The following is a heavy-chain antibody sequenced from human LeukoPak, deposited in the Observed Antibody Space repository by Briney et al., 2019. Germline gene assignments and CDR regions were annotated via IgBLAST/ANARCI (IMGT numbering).Heavy chain of an antibody. CDR2: ISSSGSTI. J-gene: IGHJ4*02. D-gene: IGHD3-22*01. V-gene: IGHV3-48*03. Sequence: GGSLRLSCAASGFTFSSYEMNWVRQAPGKGLEWVSYISSSGSTIYYADSVKGRFTISRDNAKNSLYLQMNSLRAEDTAVYYCARVWNYDSSGYYRPGDYWGQGTLVTVSS. CDR1: GFTFSSYE. CDR3: ARVWNYDSSGYYRPGDY.